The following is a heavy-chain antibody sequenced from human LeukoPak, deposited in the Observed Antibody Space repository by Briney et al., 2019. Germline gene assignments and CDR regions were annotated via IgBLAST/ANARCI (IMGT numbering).Heavy chain of an antibody. CDR1: GFTFSSYA. V-gene: IGHV3-23*01. J-gene: IGHJ5*02. Sequence: GGSLRLSCAASGFTFSSYAMSWVRQAPGKGLEWVSAISGSGGSTYYADSVKGRFTISRDNSKNTLYLQMNSLRAEDTAVYYCAKDPLKYDYVWGSYPSSFDPWGQGTLVTVSS. CDR3: AKDPLKYDYVWGSYPSSFDP. D-gene: IGHD3-16*01. CDR2: ISGSGGST.